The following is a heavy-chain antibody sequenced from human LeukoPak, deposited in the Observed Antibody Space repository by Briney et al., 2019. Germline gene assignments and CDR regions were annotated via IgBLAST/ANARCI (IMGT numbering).Heavy chain of an antibody. CDR2: IYYSGST. D-gene: IGHD6-13*01. V-gene: IGHV4-59*11. Sequence: PSETLSLTCTVSGGSISSHYWSWIRQPPGKGLEWIGYIYYSGSTNYNPSLKSRVTISVDTSKNQFSLKLSSVTAADAAVYYCARAAADDPGYFDYWGQGTLVTVSS. CDR3: ARAAADDPGYFDY. CDR1: GGSISSHY. J-gene: IGHJ4*02.